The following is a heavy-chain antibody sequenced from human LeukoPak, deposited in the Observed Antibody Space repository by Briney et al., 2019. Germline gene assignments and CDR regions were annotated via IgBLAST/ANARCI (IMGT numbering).Heavy chain of an antibody. J-gene: IGHJ4*02. CDR3: ARGEYGSGNYHIDY. V-gene: IGHV3-48*04. CDR1: GFTFSSYS. CDR2: ISSSGSTI. D-gene: IGHD3-10*01. Sequence: GGSLRLSCAASGFTFSSYSMNWVRQAPGKGLEWVSYISSSGSTIYYADSVKGRFTISRDNAKNSLYVQMNSLRAEDTAVYYCARGEYGSGNYHIDYWGQGTLVTVSS.